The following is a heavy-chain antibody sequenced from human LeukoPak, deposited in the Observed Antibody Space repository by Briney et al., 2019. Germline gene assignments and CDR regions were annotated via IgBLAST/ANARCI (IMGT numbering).Heavy chain of an antibody. D-gene: IGHD3-22*01. CDR1: GYTFTGYY. Sequence: ASVKVSCKASGYTFTGYYIHCVRQAPGQGLEWMGWINPNSGGTNYAQKFQGRVTMTRDTSISTAYMEVSRLRSDDTAVYYCARDYYDSSGYSRFDPWGQGTLVTVSS. V-gene: IGHV1-2*02. CDR3: ARDYYDSSGYSRFDP. CDR2: INPNSGGT. J-gene: IGHJ5*02.